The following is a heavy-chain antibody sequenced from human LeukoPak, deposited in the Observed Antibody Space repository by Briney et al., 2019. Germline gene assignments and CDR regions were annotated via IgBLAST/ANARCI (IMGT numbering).Heavy chain of an antibody. Sequence: PGGSLRLSCAASGFTFSSYGMHRVRQAPGKGLEWVTVIWYDGGNKYYADSVKGRFTISRDNSKNTLYLQMNSLRAEDTAVYYCARGRGPMYSNFDYWGQGTLVTVSS. D-gene: IGHD4-11*01. CDR2: IWYDGGNK. J-gene: IGHJ4*02. V-gene: IGHV3-33*01. CDR3: ARGRGPMYSNFDY. CDR1: GFTFSSYG.